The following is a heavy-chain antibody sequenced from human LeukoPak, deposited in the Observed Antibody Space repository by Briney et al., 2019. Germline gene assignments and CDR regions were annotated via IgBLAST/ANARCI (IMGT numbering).Heavy chain of an antibody. CDR2: ISSSSSYI. CDR1: GFTFSSYS. V-gene: IGHV3-21*04. CDR3: AKGGRSAGYSSPDY. Sequence: GGSLRLSCAASGFTFSSYSMNWVRQAPGKGLEWVSSISSSSSYIYYADSVKGRFTISRDNAKNSLYLQMNSLRAEDTAVYYCAKGGRSAGYSSPDYWGQGTLVTVSS. J-gene: IGHJ4*02. D-gene: IGHD6-13*01.